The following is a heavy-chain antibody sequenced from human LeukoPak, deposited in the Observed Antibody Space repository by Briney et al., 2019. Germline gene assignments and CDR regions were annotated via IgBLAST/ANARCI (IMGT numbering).Heavy chain of an antibody. Sequence: SETLSLTCTVSGGSISSGGYYWSWIRQHPGKGLEWIGYIYYSGSTYYNPSLKSRVTISVGTSKNQFSLKLSSVTAADTAVYYCARVGEMATILDWGQGTLVTVSS. V-gene: IGHV4-31*03. CDR1: GGSISSGGYY. CDR2: IYYSGST. J-gene: IGHJ4*02. D-gene: IGHD5-24*01. CDR3: ARVGEMATILD.